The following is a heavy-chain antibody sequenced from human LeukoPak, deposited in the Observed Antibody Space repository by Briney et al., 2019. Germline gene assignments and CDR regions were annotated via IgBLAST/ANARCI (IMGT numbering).Heavy chain of an antibody. D-gene: IGHD3-3*01. J-gene: IGHJ4*02. CDR3: ARHNKIFGVVSYFDY. CDR2: ISESGGTA. V-gene: IGHV3-23*01. Sequence: PGGSLRLSCAASAFTFSSYAMSWVRQAPGKGLEWVSTISESGGTANYADSVKGRLIISRDNSKNTLYLQISSLSAEDTAVYYCARHNKIFGVVSYFDYWGQGTLVTVSS. CDR1: AFTFSSYA.